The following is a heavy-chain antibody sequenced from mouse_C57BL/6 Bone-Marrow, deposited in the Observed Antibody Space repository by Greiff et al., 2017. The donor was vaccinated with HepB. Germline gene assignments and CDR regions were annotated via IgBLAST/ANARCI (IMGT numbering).Heavy chain of an antibody. Sequence: EVQGVESGGGLVKPGGSLKLSCAASGFTFSDYGMHWVRQAPEKGLEWVAYISSGSSTIYYADTVKGRFTISRDNAKNTLFLQMTSLRSEDTAMYYCAKETSTGTPYAMDYWGQGTSVTVSS. D-gene: IGHD4-1*02. V-gene: IGHV5-17*01. CDR1: GFTFSDYG. CDR3: AKETSTGTPYAMDY. CDR2: ISSGSSTI. J-gene: IGHJ4*01.